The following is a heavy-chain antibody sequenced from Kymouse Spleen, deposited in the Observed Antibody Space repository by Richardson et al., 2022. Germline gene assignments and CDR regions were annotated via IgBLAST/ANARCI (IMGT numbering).Heavy chain of an antibody. CDR3: ARGVRGYGMDV. V-gene: IGHV3-33*01. J-gene: IGHJ6*02. Sequence: QVQLVESGGGVVQPGRSLRLSCAASGFTFSSYGMHWVRQAPGKGLEWVAVIWYDGSNKYYADSVKGRFTISRDNSKNTLYLQMNSLRAEDTAVYYCARGVRGYGMDVWGQGTTVTVSS. CDR1: GFTFSSYG. CDR2: IWYDGSNK. D-gene: IGHD3-10*01.